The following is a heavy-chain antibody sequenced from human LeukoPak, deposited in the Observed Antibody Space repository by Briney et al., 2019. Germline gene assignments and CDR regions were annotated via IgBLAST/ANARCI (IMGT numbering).Heavy chain of an antibody. CDR2: ISWNSGSI. V-gene: IGHV3-9*01. Sequence: GGSLRLSCAASGFTFDDYAMHWVRQAPGKGLEWVSGISWNSGSIGYADSVKGRFTISRDNSKNTLYLQMNSLGAEDTAVYYCAKHLAAAGTRYYYYMDVWGKGTTVTVSS. D-gene: IGHD6-13*01. J-gene: IGHJ6*03. CDR3: AKHLAAAGTRYYYYMDV. CDR1: GFTFDDYA.